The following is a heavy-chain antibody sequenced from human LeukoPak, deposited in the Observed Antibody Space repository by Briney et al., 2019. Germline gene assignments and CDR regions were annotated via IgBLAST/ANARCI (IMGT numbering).Heavy chain of an antibody. Sequence: PSETLSLTCTVSGGSISSYYWSWIRQPPGKGLEWIGYIYYSGSTNYNPSLKSRVTISVDTSKNQFSLKLSSVTAADTAVYYCARTLEGFNPWGQGTLVTVSS. CDR3: ARTLEGFNP. J-gene: IGHJ5*02. CDR2: IYYSGST. CDR1: GGSISSYY. V-gene: IGHV4-59*01.